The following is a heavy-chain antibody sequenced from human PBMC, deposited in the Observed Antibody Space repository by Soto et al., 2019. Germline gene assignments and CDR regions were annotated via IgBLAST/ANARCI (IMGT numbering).Heavy chain of an antibody. Sequence: ASVKVSCKASGYTFTSYYMHWVRQAPGQGLEWMGIINPSGGSTSYAQKFQGRVTMTRDTSTSTVYMELSSLRSEDTAVYYCAREAYSGYDSYKYFDYWGQGILVTVAS. V-gene: IGHV1-46*03. J-gene: IGHJ4*02. CDR2: INPSGGST. D-gene: IGHD5-12*01. CDR3: AREAYSGYDSYKYFDY. CDR1: GYTFTSYY.